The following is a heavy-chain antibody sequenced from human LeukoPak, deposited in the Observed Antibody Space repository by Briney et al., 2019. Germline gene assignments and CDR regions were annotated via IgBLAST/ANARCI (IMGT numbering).Heavy chain of an antibody. CDR1: GYTSTVYY. Sequence: ASVKVSCKASGYTSTVYYIHWVRRRQAPGQGLEWMGRINPNSGGTNYAQQFQGRVTMTRDTAISTAYMELSSLSSDDTAVYFCARRVGSSSGYSFDYWGQGTLVTVSS. V-gene: IGHV1-2*06. J-gene: IGHJ4*02. D-gene: IGHD5-12*01. CDR3: ARRVGSSSGYSFDY. CDR2: INPNSGGT.